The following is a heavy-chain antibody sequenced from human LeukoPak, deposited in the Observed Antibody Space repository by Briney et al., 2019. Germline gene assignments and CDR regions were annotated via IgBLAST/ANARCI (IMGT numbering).Heavy chain of an antibody. CDR3: ARADTTGGYYFDY. V-gene: IGHV3-21*01. D-gene: IGHD4-17*01. J-gene: IGHJ4*02. CDR2: ISSSSSYI. CDR1: GITFTSSS. Sequence: GGSLRLSCAASGITFTSSSMTWVRQAPGKGLEWVSSISSSSSYIYFADSLKGRFTISRDNAKNSLYLQMNSLRAEDTAVYYCARADTTGGYYFDYWGQGTLVTVPS.